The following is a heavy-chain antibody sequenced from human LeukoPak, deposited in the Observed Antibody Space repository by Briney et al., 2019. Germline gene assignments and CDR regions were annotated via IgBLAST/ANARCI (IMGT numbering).Heavy chain of an antibody. CDR3: ARVPEATRDLYFDD. CDR1: GYTFTNYA. V-gene: IGHV1-3*01. D-gene: IGHD1-26*01. CDR2: INAGNGNT. Sequence: ASVKVSCKASGYTFTNYAMHWVRQAPGQRLEWMGWINAGNGNTKYSQKFQGRVTITRDTSASTAYMELSSLRSEDAAVYYCARVPEATRDLYFDDWGQGTLVTVSS. J-gene: IGHJ4*02.